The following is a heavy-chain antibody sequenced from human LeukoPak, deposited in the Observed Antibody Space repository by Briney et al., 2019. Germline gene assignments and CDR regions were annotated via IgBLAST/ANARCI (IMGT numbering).Heavy chain of an antibody. J-gene: IGHJ3*02. CDR2: IYYSGST. CDR3: ARPRELGDYPFAFDI. CDR1: GGSISSSSYY. D-gene: IGHD4-17*01. V-gene: IGHV4-39*01. Sequence: PSETLSLTCTVSGGSISSSSYYWGWIRQPPGKGLEWIGSIYYSGSTYYNPSLKSRVTISVDTSKNQFSLKLSSVTAADTAVYYCARPRELGDYPFAFDIWGQGTMVTVSS.